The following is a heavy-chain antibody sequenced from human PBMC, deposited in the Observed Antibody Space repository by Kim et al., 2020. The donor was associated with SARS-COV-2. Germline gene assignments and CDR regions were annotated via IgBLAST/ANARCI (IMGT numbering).Heavy chain of an antibody. CDR1: TFTFSSYA. D-gene: IGHD3-22*01. J-gene: IGHJ4*02. V-gene: IGHV3-30-3*01. CDR2: ISSDGDNV. Sequence: GGSLRLSCAASTFTFSSYAMHWVRQAPGKGLEWVAVISSDGDNVYYADSVKGRFTISRDNSKNTLYLQMNSLRAEDTAVYYCAGTYYSHNVGYSDYWGQGTLVTVSS. CDR3: AGTYYSHNVGYSDY.